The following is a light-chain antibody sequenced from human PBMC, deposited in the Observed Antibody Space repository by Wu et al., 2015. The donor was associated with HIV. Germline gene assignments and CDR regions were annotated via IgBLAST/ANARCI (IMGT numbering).Light chain of an antibody. V-gene: IGKV3D-20*02. J-gene: IGKJ5*01. Sequence: EIVLTQSPGTLSLSPGGRATLSCRASQSVSSSQLAWYQQKPGQAPRLLMYGVSKRATGIPARFYGSGSGTDFILSISSLEPEDSAVYYCQQRSTWPVTFGQGTRLEIK. CDR1: QSVSSSQ. CDR3: QQRSTWPVT. CDR2: GVS.